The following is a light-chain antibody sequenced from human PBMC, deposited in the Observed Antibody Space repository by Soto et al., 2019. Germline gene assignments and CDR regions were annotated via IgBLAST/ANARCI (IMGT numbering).Light chain of an antibody. CDR1: QSVSSN. J-gene: IGKJ1*01. CDR2: GAS. CDR3: QHYNIWPPWT. Sequence: EIVMTQSPATLSVSPGERATLSCRASQSVSSNLASYQQKPGQAPRLLIYGASTRATGIPARFSGSVSVTEFTLTISSLQSEDFAVSYCQHYNIWPPWTFGQGTKVEIK. V-gene: IGKV3-15*01.